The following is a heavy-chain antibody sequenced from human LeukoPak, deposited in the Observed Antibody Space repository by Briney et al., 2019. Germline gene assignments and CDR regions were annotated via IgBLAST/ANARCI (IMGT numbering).Heavy chain of an antibody. CDR2: ISYDGSNK. V-gene: IGHV3-30*03. J-gene: IGHJ4*02. CDR1: GLTFSNYN. D-gene: IGHD6-19*01. Sequence: GSLRLSCAASGLTFSNYNMNWVRQAPGKGLEWVAVISYDGSNKYYADSVKGRFTISRDNSKNTLYLQMNSLRAEDTAVYYCAREPPPTGYSSGWPIDYWGQGTLVTVSS. CDR3: AREPPPTGYSSGWPIDY.